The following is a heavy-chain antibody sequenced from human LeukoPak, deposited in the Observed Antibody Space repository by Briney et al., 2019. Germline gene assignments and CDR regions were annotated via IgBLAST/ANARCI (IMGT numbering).Heavy chain of an antibody. J-gene: IGHJ3*02. CDR3: AGDGGTDAFDM. V-gene: IGHV3-9*01. CDR1: GFTFDDYA. Sequence: GGSLRLSCAASGFTFDDYAMHWVRQAPGKGLEWVSGISWNSGSIGYADSVKGRFTISSDNAKNSLYLQMNSLRAEDKAVYYCAGDGGTDAFDMWGQGTMVTVSS. D-gene: IGHD2-15*01. CDR2: ISWNSGSI.